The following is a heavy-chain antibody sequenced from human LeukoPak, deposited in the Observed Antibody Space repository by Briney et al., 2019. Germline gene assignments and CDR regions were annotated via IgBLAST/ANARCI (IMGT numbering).Heavy chain of an antibody. CDR3: TIIKAAAGPYYYYYYGMDV. V-gene: IGHV4-59*01. CDR2: IYYSGST. CDR1: GGSISNYY. J-gene: IGHJ6*02. Sequence: PSETLSLTCTVSGGSISNYYWSWIRQPPGKGLEWIGYIYYSGSTNYNPSLKSRVTISVDTSKNQFSLKLSSVTAADTAVYSCTIIKAAAGPYYYYYYGMDVWGQGTTVTVSS. D-gene: IGHD6-13*01.